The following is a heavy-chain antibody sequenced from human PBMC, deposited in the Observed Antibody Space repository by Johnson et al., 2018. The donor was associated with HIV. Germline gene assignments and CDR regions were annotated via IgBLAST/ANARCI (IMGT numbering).Heavy chain of an antibody. J-gene: IGHJ3*02. V-gene: IGHV3-66*01. CDR1: GFTVSSNY. D-gene: IGHD6-13*01. Sequence: VQLVESGGGLVQPGGSLRLSCAASGFTVSSNYMSWVRQAPGKGLEWVSVIYSGGSTYYADSVKGRFTISRDNSKNTLYLQMNSLRAEDTAVYYCAKDIAAAGNDAFDIWGQGTMVTVSS. CDR2: IYSGGST. CDR3: AKDIAAAGNDAFDI.